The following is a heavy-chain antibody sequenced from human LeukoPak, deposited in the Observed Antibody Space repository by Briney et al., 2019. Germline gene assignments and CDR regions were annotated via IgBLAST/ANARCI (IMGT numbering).Heavy chain of an antibody. J-gene: IGHJ4*02. Sequence: SETLSLTCTVSGGSISSSSYYWGWIRQPPGKGLEWIGSIYYSGSTYYNPSLKSRVTISVDTSKNQFSLKLSSVTAADTAVYYCARQHYDSSGYGSFDYWGQGTLVTVSS. D-gene: IGHD3-22*01. CDR3: ARQHYDSSGYGSFDY. CDR2: IYYSGST. V-gene: IGHV4-39*01. CDR1: GGSISSSSYY.